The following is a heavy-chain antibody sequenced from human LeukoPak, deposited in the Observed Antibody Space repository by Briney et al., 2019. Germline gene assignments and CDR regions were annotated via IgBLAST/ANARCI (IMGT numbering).Heavy chain of an antibody. CDR3: ARDAPSLEWVFAFDI. V-gene: IGHV4-4*07. CDR1: GASTSSYY. J-gene: IGHJ3*02. CDR2: IYSSGNI. D-gene: IGHD3-3*02. Sequence: PSETLSLTCTVSGASTSSYYWSWIRQPAGKGLEWIGRIYSSGNIKYNPSLKSRVTMSVEKSKNQFSLKLSSVTAADTAVYYCARDAPSLEWVFAFDIWGQGTKVTVSS.